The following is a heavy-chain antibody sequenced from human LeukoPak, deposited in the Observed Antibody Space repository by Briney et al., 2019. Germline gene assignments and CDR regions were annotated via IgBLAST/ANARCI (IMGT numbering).Heavy chain of an antibody. CDR3: AKADREVVTEDAFDI. J-gene: IGHJ3*02. CDR2: IKQDGSEK. CDR1: GIIITSYW. V-gene: IGHV3-7*01. D-gene: IGHD2-21*02. Sequence: GGSLRLSCAASGIIITSYWMSWVRQTPGKGLEWVANIKQDGSEKNYVDSVKGRFTIFRDNAKNSLYLQMNSLRAEDTAVYYCAKADREVVTEDAFDIWGQGTMVTVSS.